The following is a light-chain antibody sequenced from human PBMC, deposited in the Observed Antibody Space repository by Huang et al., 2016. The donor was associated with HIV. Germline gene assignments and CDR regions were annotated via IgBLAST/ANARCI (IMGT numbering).Light chain of an antibody. J-gene: IGKJ1*01. CDR3: QKYNSAPQT. Sequence: DIQMTQSPPSLSAYVGDRVTITCRASQGVNNFVAWYQQKPGKVPKILIYAASTLQSGDPSRFSGSGTETDFTLTNSSLQPEDVATYYCQKYNSAPQTFGQGTKVEIK. V-gene: IGKV1-27*01. CDR2: AAS. CDR1: QGVNNF.